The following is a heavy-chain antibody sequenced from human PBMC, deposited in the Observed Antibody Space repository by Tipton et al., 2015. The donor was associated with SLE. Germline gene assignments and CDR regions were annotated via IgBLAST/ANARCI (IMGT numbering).Heavy chain of an antibody. CDR2: IYYSGRT. CDR3: ARAVAGYFYYYYMDV. CDR1: GYSISSGYY. J-gene: IGHJ6*03. Sequence: TLSLTCTVSGYSISSGYYWSWIRQPPGKGLEWIGYIYYSGRTNYNPSLKSRVTISVDTSKNQFSLKLSSVTAADTAVYYCARAVAGYFYYYYMDVWGKGTTATVSS. V-gene: IGHV4-61*01.